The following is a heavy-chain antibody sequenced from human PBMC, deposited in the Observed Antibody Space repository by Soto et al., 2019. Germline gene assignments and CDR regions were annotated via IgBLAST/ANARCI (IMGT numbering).Heavy chain of an antibody. V-gene: IGHV4-59*01. Sequence: SETLSLTCTLSGGSISGYYWSWIRQPPGKGLEWIGYVYYSGSTKYNPSLESRVTISVDMSNNQFSLMLTPVTAADTAVYYCAKYRRTDAEGYRLDFWGQGTLVTVSS. CDR1: GGSISGYY. CDR3: AKYRRTDAEGYRLDF. CDR2: VYYSGST. D-gene: IGHD5-12*01. J-gene: IGHJ4*02.